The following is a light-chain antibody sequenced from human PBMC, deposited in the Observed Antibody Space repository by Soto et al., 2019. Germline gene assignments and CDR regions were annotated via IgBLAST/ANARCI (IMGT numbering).Light chain of an antibody. Sequence: DIQMTQSPSFVSASVGDGVTITSRASQAVSTWLAWYQQKPGDAPKLLIYAASTLQSGVPSRFSGSGSGTDFTLTIRSLQPEDFATYYCQQSNSFPRTFGGGTKVVIK. CDR1: QAVSTW. J-gene: IGKJ4*01. CDR2: AAS. V-gene: IGKV1-12*01. CDR3: QQSNSFPRT.